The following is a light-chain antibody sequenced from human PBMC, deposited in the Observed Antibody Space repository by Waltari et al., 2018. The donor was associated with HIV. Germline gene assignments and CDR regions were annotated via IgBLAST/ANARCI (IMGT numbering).Light chain of an antibody. J-gene: IGLJ2*01. CDR2: DVT. Sequence: QSALTQPPSASWSPGQSVTISCTGTSRNVGAYNYVSWFQQHPGKAPKLMIFDVTTRPSGVPDRFSGSKSGNTASLTVSGLQAEDEADYYCASHAGSKDVFGGGTRLTVL. CDR3: ASHAGSKDV. CDR1: SRNVGAYNY. V-gene: IGLV2-8*01.